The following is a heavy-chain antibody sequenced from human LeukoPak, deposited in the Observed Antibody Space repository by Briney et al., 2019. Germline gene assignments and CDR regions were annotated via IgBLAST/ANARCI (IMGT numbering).Heavy chain of an antibody. Sequence: GGSLRLSCAASGFTVSSNYMSWVRQAPGKGLEWVSVIYSGGSTYFAASVKGRFTISRDSSKNTLYLQMNSLRAEDTAVYYCARVGKNGWDFDHWGQGTLVTVSS. CDR2: IYSGGST. V-gene: IGHV3-66*01. CDR3: ARVGKNGWDFDH. CDR1: GFTVSSNY. J-gene: IGHJ4*02. D-gene: IGHD6-19*01.